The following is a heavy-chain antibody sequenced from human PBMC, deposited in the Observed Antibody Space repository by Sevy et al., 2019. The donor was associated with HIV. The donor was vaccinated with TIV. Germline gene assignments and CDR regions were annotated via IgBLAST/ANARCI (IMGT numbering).Heavy chain of an antibody. CDR1: GFTFSDYC. CDR2: ISSSGSTI. V-gene: IGHV3-11*01. J-gene: IGHJ4*02. CDR3: ARDIIVGIQLWQAVIDY. Sequence: GGSLRLSCAASGFTFSDYCMSWIRQAPGKGLEWVSYISSSGSTIYYADSVKGRFTISRDNAKNSLYLQMKSLRAEDTAVYYYARDIIVGIQLWQAVIDYMGQGTLVTVSS. D-gene: IGHD5-18*01.